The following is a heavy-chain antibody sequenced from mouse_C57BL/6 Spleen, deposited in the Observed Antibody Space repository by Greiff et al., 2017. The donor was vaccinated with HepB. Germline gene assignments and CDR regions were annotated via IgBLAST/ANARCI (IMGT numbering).Heavy chain of an antibody. Sequence: EVQLQQSGPELVKPGASVKISCKASGYTFTDYYMNWVKQSHGKSLEWIGDLNPNNGGTSYNQKFKGKATLTVDKSSSTAYMELRSLTSEDSAVYYCARDYYGSSFYYFDYWGQGTTLTVSS. D-gene: IGHD1-1*01. V-gene: IGHV1-26*01. J-gene: IGHJ2*01. CDR3: ARDYYGSSFYYFDY. CDR1: GYTFTDYY. CDR2: LNPNNGGT.